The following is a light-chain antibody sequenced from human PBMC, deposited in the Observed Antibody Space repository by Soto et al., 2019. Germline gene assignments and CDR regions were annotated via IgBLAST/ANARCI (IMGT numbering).Light chain of an antibody. Sequence: QSALTQPASVSGAPGQSITISCTGTSSDVGGYNYVSWYQHHPGKAPKLMIFEVSNRPSGVSTRFSGSKFGDTASLAISGLQAEDEADYYCSSYTTSSTLVFGTGTKVTVL. CDR2: EVS. J-gene: IGLJ1*01. CDR3: SSYTTSSTLV. CDR1: SSDVGGYNY. V-gene: IGLV2-14*01.